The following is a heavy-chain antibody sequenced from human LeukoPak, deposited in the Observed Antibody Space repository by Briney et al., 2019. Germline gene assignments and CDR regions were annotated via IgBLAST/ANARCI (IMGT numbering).Heavy chain of an antibody. CDR1: GASISSYY. CDR2: IYDSGST. CDR3: ARGRKGATTVVTYWYFDL. V-gene: IGHV4-59*01. D-gene: IGHD4-23*01. Sequence: SETLSLTCIVSGASISSYYWSWIRQPPGKGLEWIGYIYDSGSTNYNPSLKSRVTISVDTSENQFSLKLSSVTAADTAVYYCARGRKGATTVVTYWYFDLWGRGTLVTVSS. J-gene: IGHJ2*01.